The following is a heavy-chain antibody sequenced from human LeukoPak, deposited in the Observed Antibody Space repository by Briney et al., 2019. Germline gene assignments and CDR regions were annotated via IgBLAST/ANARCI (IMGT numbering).Heavy chain of an antibody. CDR1: GFIFSSYA. Sequence: GGSLRLSCVVSGFIFSSYAMSWVRQAPGKGLEWVSSISGSGGSTYYADSVKGRFTISRDNSKKTLYLEMNSLRAEDTAVYHCAKDLTIQIWLLGFDSWGQGTLVTVAS. D-gene: IGHD3-22*01. CDR3: AKDLTIQIWLLGFDS. CDR2: ISGSGGST. V-gene: IGHV3-23*01. J-gene: IGHJ4*02.